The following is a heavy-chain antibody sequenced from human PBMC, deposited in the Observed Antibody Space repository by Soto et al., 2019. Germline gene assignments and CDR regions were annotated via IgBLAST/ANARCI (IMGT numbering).Heavy chain of an antibody. V-gene: IGHV1-18*01. J-gene: IGHJ4*02. CDR2: ISTYNGNT. Sequence: QVQLVQSGAEVKKPGASVKVSCKASGYTFTTYGMSWVRQAPGQGLDWMGWISTYNGNTKYAEKLQGRVTMTTDTTTSTAYRELRSLRADDPAAQYCARGPRDCYETSGNYFLAYWGEGTLVSVSS. CDR1: GYTFTTYG. D-gene: IGHD3-22*01. CDR3: ARGPRDCYETSGNYFLAY.